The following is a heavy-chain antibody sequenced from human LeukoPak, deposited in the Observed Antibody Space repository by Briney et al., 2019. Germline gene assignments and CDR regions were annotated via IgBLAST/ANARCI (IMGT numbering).Heavy chain of an antibody. V-gene: IGHV4-39*01. CDR2: AYYSGTT. CDR1: GGSISSTSYY. Sequence: SETLSLTCTVSGGSISSTSYYWGWIRQPPGKGLEWIGSAYYSGTTYNNPSLKSRVTISVDTSKNQFSLKLSSVTAADTAVYYCARKSIVSSSWYYFDYWGQGTLVTVSS. J-gene: IGHJ4*02. D-gene: IGHD6-13*01. CDR3: ARKSIVSSSWYYFDY.